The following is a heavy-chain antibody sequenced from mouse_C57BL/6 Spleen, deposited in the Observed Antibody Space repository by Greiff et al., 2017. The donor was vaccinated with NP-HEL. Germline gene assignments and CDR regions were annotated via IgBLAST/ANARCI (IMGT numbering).Heavy chain of an antibody. V-gene: IGHV1-72*01. D-gene: IGHD2-2*01. Sequence: VQLQQPGAELVKPGASVKLSCKASGYTFTSYWMHWVKQRPGRGLEWIGRIDPNSGGTKYNEKFKSKATLTVDKPSSTAYMQLSSLTSEDSAVCYCARGGGIYYGYEGAMGDWGQGTSVTVSS. CDR3: ARGGGIYYGYEGAMGD. CDR1: GYTFTSYW. J-gene: IGHJ4*01. CDR2: IDPNSGGT.